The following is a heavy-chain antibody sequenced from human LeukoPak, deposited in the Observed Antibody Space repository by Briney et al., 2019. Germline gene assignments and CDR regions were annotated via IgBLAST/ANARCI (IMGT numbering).Heavy chain of an antibody. J-gene: IGHJ4*02. D-gene: IGHD3-16*01. CDR2: IHQSGST. V-gene: IGHV4-34*01. CDR1: GGSLSGYY. Sequence: SETLSLTCAVYGGSLSGYYWTWIRQPPGKGLEWIGEIHQSGSTSYNPSLKSRVTISVDTSKNQFSLKLSSVTAADTAVYYCARRMEGWGTNYRTGVLDYWGQGTLVTVSS. CDR3: ARRMEGWGTNYRTGVLDY.